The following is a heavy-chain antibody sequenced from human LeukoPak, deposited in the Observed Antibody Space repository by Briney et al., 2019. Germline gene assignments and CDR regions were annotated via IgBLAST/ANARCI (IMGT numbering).Heavy chain of an antibody. CDR1: GGSFSGYY. V-gene: IGHV4-34*01. D-gene: IGHD7-27*01. CDR3: ARATGLTSHVPFDY. CDR2: INHSGST. Sequence: SETLSLTCAVYGGSFSGYYWSWIRQPPGKGPEWIGEINHSGSTNYNPSLKSRVTISVDTSKNQFSLKLSSVTAADTAVYYCARATGLTSHVPFDYWGQGTLVTVSS. J-gene: IGHJ4*02.